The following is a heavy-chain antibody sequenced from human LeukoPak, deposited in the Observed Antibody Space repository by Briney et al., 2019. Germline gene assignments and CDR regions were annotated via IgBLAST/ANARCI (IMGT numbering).Heavy chain of an antibody. CDR2: ISYDGSNK. CDR1: GFTFSSYA. CDR3: AKALTSGWYLDAFNI. D-gene: IGHD6-19*01. Sequence: PGRSLRLSCAASGFTFSSYAMHWVRQAPGEGLEWVAVISYDGSNKYYADSVKGRFTISRDNSKNTLYLQMNSLRAEDTAVYYCAKALTSGWYLDAFNIWGQGTMVTVSS. J-gene: IGHJ3*02. V-gene: IGHV3-30-3*01.